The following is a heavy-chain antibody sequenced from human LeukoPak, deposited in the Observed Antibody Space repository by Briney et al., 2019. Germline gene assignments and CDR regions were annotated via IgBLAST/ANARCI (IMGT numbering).Heavy chain of an antibody. D-gene: IGHD3-10*01. CDR3: ASILKGMVRGALYYYGMDV. V-gene: IGHV4-59*12. Sequence: SETLSLTCTVSGGSISNYYWSWIRQPPGKGLEWIGYIYYSGSTNYNPSLKSRVTISVDTSENQFSLKLSSVTAADTAVYYCASILKGMVRGALYYYGMDVWGQGTTVTVSS. CDR1: GGSISNYY. J-gene: IGHJ6*02. CDR2: IYYSGST.